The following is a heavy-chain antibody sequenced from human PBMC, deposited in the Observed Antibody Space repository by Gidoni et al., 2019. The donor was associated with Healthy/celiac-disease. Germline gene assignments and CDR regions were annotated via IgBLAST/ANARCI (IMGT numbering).Heavy chain of an antibody. Sequence: QVQLQESGPGLVKPSQTLSLTCTVSGGSISSGDYYWSWIRQPPGKGLEWIGYIYYSGSTYYNPSLKSRVTISVDTSKNQFSLKLSSVTAADTAVYYCARAWGYSYGPTGDFDYWGQGTLVTVSS. V-gene: IGHV4-30-4*01. CDR3: ARAWGYSYGPTGDFDY. D-gene: IGHD5-18*01. CDR2: IYYSGST. J-gene: IGHJ4*02. CDR1: GGSISSGDYY.